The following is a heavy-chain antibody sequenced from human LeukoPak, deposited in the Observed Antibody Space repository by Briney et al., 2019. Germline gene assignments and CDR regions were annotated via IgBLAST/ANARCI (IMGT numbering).Heavy chain of an antibody. CDR3: AREHYSAYDFDVLDM. CDR1: VFIFSRYV. Sequence: GGSLRLSCAASVFIFSRYVAHWVRQAPGKGLEYVSTISINGDRTYYTNSVKGRFTISRDNSYNTLYLQMGSLRTEDMAVYYCAREHYSAYDFDVLDMWGQGTLVSVSS. D-gene: IGHD5-12*01. J-gene: IGHJ3*02. V-gene: IGHV3-64*01. CDR2: ISINGDRT.